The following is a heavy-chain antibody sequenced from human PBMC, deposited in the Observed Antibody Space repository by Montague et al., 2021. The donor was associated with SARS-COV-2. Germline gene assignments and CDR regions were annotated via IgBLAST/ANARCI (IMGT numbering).Heavy chain of an antibody. Sequence: SETLSLTCSVSGASISTSTDHWAWIRQSPGKGLEWVGSFSYSDSTHYNPSLRSRVTISVDSSKNHFSLKLNPVTAADTAIYYCARHMGHALVSVTGANSFAPWGQGTLVTVSS. CDR2: FSYSDST. D-gene: IGHD5/OR15-5a*01. CDR1: GASISTSTDH. CDR3: ARHMGHALVSVTGANSFAP. J-gene: IGHJ5*02. V-gene: IGHV4-39*01.